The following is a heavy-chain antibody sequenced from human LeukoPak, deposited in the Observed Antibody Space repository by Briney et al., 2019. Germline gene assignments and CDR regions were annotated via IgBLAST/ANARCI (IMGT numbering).Heavy chain of an antibody. D-gene: IGHD3-3*01. J-gene: IGHJ5*02. CDR3: ARVTIFGVVFDP. CDR2: IYTSGST. Sequence: SETLSLTCTVSGGSISSGSYYWSWIRQPAGKGLEWIGRIYTSGSTNYNPSLKSRVAISVDTSQNQFSLKLTSVTAADTAVYYCARVTIFGVVFDPWGQGTLVTVSS. V-gene: IGHV4-61*02. CDR1: GGSISSGSYY.